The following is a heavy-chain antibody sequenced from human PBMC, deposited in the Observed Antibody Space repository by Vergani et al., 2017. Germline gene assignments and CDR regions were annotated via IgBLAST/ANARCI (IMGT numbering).Heavy chain of an antibody. V-gene: IGHV4-61*02. CDR2: IYISGST. CDR1: GGSISSGFYY. D-gene: IGHD6-13*01. J-gene: IGHJ4*02. CDR3: ARGSRAEGGSGPDK. Sequence: QVQLQESGPGLVKPSQTLSLTCTVSGGSISSGFYYWSWIRQPAGKGLEWIGRIYISGSTNYNPSLKSRVTMSVDTSKNQFSLKLNSVTAADTAVYYCARGSRAEGGSGPDKWGQGTLVTVS.